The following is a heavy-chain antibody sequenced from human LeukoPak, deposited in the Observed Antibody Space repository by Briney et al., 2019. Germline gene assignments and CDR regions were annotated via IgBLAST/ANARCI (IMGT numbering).Heavy chain of an antibody. Sequence: GGSLRLSCAASGFIFSSYSMNWVRQAPGKGLEWVSYISSSSSTMYYADSVKGRFTISRDNARNSLYLQMDSLRDEDTAVYYCARFFDYWGQGTLVTVSS. V-gene: IGHV3-48*02. CDR3: ARFFDY. J-gene: IGHJ4*02. CDR2: ISSSSSTM. CDR1: GFIFSSYS.